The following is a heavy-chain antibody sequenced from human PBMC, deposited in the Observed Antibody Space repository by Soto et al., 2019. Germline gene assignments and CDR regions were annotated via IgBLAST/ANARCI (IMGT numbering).Heavy chain of an antibody. CDR1: GFTFSSYS. CDR2: ISSSSSTI. CDR3: ARDRQARSEKSTANYYYYGMDV. Sequence: GGSLRLSCAASGFTFSSYSMNWVRQAPGKGLEWVSYISSSSSTIYYADSVKGRFTISRDNAKNSLYLQMNSLRDEDTAVYYCARDRQARSEKSTANYYYYGMDVWGQGTTVTVSS. J-gene: IGHJ6*02. D-gene: IGHD4-17*01. V-gene: IGHV3-48*02.